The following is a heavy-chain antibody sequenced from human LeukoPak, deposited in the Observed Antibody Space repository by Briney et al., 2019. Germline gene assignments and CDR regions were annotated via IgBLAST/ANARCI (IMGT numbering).Heavy chain of an antibody. CDR1: GFTFDDYA. V-gene: IGHV3-9*01. J-gene: IGHJ4*02. CDR2: ISWNSGSI. CDR3: AKHMQDYVWGSYDY. D-gene: IGHD3-16*01. Sequence: GGSLRLSCAASGFTFDDYAMHWVRQAPGKGLEWVSGISWNSGSIGYADSVKGRFTISRDNAKNSLYLQMNSLRAEDTALYYCAKHMQDYVWGSYDYWGQGTLVTVSS.